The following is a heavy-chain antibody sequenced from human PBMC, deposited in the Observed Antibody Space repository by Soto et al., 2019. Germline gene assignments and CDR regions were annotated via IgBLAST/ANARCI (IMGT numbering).Heavy chain of an antibody. J-gene: IGHJ6*02. CDR3: ARDRRRLLWGPDTDYYYGMDV. Sequence: GGSLRLSCAASGFTFSSYSMNWVRQAPGKGLEWVSYISSSSSTIYYADSVKGRFTISRDNAKNSLYLQMNSLRDEDTAVYYCARDRRRLLWGPDTDYYYGMDVWGQGTTVTVSS. CDR1: GFTFSSYS. D-gene: IGHD3-10*01. V-gene: IGHV3-48*02. CDR2: ISSSSSTI.